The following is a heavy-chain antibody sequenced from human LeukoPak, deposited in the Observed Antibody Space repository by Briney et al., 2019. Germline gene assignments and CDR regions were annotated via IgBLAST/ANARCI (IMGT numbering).Heavy chain of an antibody. CDR2: IYSDGST. V-gene: IGHV3-53*01. CDR3: AFGTRWTGVCQH. CDR1: GFTFSTNQ. Sequence: PGGSLRLSCAASGFTFSTNQMSWVRQAPGKGLEWVSSIYSDGSTFHSDYVTRRFTISRDNSKNTVYLQMNSLRAEDTAVYYFAFGTRWTGVCQHWGQGTLVTVSS. D-gene: IGHD2-15*01. J-gene: IGHJ1*01.